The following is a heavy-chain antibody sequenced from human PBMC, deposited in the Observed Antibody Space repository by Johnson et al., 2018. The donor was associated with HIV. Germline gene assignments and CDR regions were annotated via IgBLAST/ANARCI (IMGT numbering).Heavy chain of an antibody. CDR2: IWYDGTNK. D-gene: IGHD4-23*01. CDR3: ARGDWLTVITSPDAFDI. J-gene: IGHJ3*02. V-gene: IGHV3-33*03. Sequence: QVQLVESGGRVVQPGRSLRLSCAASGFTFNSYGMHWVRQAPGKGLEWVAVIWYDGTNKYYAYSVKGRFTISRDNSKNTLYLQMNSLRTEDTAVYYCARGDWLTVITSPDAFDIWGQGTMVTVSS. CDR1: GFTFNSYG.